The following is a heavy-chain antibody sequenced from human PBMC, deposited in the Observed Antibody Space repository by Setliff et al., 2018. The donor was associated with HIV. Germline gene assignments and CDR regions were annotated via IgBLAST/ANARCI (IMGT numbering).Heavy chain of an antibody. CDR2: MYSSGNN. CDR3: ARGYCSGGFCHPNYYHYMDV. J-gene: IGHJ6*03. CDR1: GVSITSADYY. D-gene: IGHD2-15*01. V-gene: IGHV4-31*11. Sequence: PSETLSLTCAVSGVSITSADYYWSWIRQHPVKGLEWIGYMYSSGNNYYIPSLKSRLVVSVDESKNQFSLNLSSVTAADTAVYYCARGYCSGGFCHPNYYHYMDVWGKGTTVTVSS.